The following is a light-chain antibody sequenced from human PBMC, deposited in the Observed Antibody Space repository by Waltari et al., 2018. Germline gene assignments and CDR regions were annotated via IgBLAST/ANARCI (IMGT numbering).Light chain of an antibody. V-gene: IGLV2-11*01. J-gene: IGLJ1*01. CDR3: SSYAGSNTYI. Sequence: QAAPTQPPSVSGSPGQSVTISCTGPSSDIGYYHAVSWYQQHPGKAPKLMCYEVSKRPSGVSDRFSGSKSGNTASLTISGLQAEDEADYYCSSYAGSNTYIFGAGTRLTVL. CDR1: SSDIGYYHA. CDR2: EVS.